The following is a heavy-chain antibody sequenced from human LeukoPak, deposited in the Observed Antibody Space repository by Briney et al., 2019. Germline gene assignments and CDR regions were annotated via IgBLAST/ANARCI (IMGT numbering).Heavy chain of an antibody. CDR3: ASQKPYYYGSGSYYKGAGPPFFDY. D-gene: IGHD3-10*01. V-gene: IGHV4-39*01. J-gene: IGHJ4*02. CDR2: IYYSGST. CDR1: GGSISSSSYY. Sequence: PSETLSLTCTVPGGSISSSSYYWGWIRQPPGKGLEWIGSIYYSGSTYYNPSLKSRVTISVDTSKNQFSLKLSSVTAADTAVYYCASQKPYYYGSGSYYKGAGPPFFDYWGQGTLVTVSS.